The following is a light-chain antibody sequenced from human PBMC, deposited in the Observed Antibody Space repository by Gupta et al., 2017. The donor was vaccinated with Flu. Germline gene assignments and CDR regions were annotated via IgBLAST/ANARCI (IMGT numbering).Light chain of an antibody. Sequence: PATLSLSPGERAPLSCRASQSLTIYMAWFQQKPGQPPRLLISGASNRATGVPARFRGSGYGTEFTLTITSLQSEEFAVYYCQQEYRCPWTLGQGTKVEIK. J-gene: IGKJ1*01. CDR3: QQEYRCPWT. CDR2: GAS. V-gene: IGKV3-15*01. CDR1: QSLTIY.